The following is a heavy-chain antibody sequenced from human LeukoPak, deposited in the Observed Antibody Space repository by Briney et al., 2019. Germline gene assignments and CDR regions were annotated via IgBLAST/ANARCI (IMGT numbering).Heavy chain of an antibody. V-gene: IGHV3-7*04. Sequence: GGSLRPSCEASGFTFRIYWMSWVRQAPGKGLEWVANIKHDGSEKYYVDSVKGRFTISRDNAKNSLYLQMNSLRAEDTAVYYCARAPYSADSSATPPAFDIWGQGAMVTVSS. J-gene: IGHJ3*02. CDR3: ARAPYSADSSATPPAFDI. CDR2: IKHDGSEK. D-gene: IGHD3-22*01. CDR1: GFTFRIYW.